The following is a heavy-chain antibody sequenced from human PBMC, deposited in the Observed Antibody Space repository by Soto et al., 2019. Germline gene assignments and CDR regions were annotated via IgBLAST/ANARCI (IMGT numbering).Heavy chain of an antibody. Sequence: SLRLSCAASGFSFSNCGMHWVRQAPGKGLEWVAAISFDGSDKYYSESVKGRFTISRDNSKNTLFLQMNSLRVEDTAVYYCVKGSEVARQELDYWGQGTLVTVSS. CDR2: ISFDGSDK. D-gene: IGHD2-15*01. J-gene: IGHJ4*02. CDR1: GFSFSNCG. CDR3: VKGSEVARQELDY. V-gene: IGHV3-30*18.